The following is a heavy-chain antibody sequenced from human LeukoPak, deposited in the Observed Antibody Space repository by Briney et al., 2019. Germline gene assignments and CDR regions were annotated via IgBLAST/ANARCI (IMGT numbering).Heavy chain of an antibody. Sequence: ASVKVSCKASGYTFTNYALHWVRQAPGQRLEWMGWINAGNGNTKYSEEFQGRVTITRDTSASTAYMELSSLRSEDMAVYYCARGGGRLLDGQNWFDPWGQGTLVTVSS. V-gene: IGHV1-3*03. CDR1: GYTFTNYA. CDR3: ARGGGRLLDGQNWFDP. CDR2: INAGNGNT. J-gene: IGHJ5*02. D-gene: IGHD2-15*01.